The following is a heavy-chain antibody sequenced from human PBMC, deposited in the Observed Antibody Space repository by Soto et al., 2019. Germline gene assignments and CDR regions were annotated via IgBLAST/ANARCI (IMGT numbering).Heavy chain of an antibody. CDR1: VYSFSSDAYY. D-gene: IGHD6-19*01. V-gene: IGHV4-61*08. J-gene: IGHJ4*02. Sequence: PSETLSLTCSVSVYSFSSDAYYWAWILQPPGKALEGVGMTLTSGGTRRNASRRSRLSMSVDTARNQFSMRLTSVTAADTGVYFCAKGFSSGLYVDSWGLGTQVTVSS. CDR3: AKGFSSGLYVDS. CDR2: TLTSGGT.